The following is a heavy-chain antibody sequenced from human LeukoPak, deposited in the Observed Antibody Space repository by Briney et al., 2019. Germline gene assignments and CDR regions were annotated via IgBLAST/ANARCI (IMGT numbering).Heavy chain of an antibody. CDR2: FDPEDGET. CDR1: GYTPTELS. J-gene: IGHJ3*02. D-gene: IGHD4-11*01. CDR3: ATDTVGGDAFDI. V-gene: IGHV1-24*01. Sequence: ASVKVSCKVSGYTPTELSMHWVRQAPGKGLEWMGGFDPEDGETIYAQKFQGRVTMTEDTSTDTAYMELSSLRSEDTAVYYCATDTVGGDAFDIWGQGTMVTVSS.